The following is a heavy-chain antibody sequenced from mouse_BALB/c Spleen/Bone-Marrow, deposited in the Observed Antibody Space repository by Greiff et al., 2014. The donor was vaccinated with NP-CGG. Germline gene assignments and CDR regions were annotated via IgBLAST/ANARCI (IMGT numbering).Heavy chain of an antibody. CDR1: GFSLTSSV. D-gene: IGHD1-2*01. Sequence: QVQLQQSGPGLVAPSQSLSITCTVSGFSLTSSVVHWVRQPPGKGLEWLGVIWAGGNANYNSALMSRLSISKDNSKSQVFLKMNSLLTDDTARYDCAKGAEFITSAFDYWGQGTSLTVSS. J-gene: IGHJ2*02. V-gene: IGHV2-9*02. CDR2: IWAGGNA. CDR3: AKGAEFITSAFDY.